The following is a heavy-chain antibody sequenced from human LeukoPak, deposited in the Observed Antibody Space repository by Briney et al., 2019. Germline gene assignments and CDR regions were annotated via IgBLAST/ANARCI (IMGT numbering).Heavy chain of an antibody. Sequence: GGSLRLSCVASRFTFSSYAIHWVRQAPGKGLEWVAVISYDGNNKYYTDSVKGRFTISRDNSKNTLYLQMNSLRPEDTTVYYCARLAVYYDFWSGYYTSYYYYMDVWGKGTTVTVSS. V-gene: IGHV3-30-3*01. CDR2: ISYDGNNK. D-gene: IGHD3-3*01. CDR1: RFTFSSYA. CDR3: ARLAVYYDFWSGYYTSYYYYMDV. J-gene: IGHJ6*03.